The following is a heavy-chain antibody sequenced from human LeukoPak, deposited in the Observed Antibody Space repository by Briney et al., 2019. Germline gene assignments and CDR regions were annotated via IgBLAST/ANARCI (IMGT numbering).Heavy chain of an antibody. CDR2: IYHSGST. J-gene: IGHJ6*02. V-gene: IGHV4-30-2*01. CDR3: ARAPLWSGYYLYYYYGMDV. Sequence: SETLSLTCAVSGGSISSGGYSWSWIRQPPGTGLEWIGYIYHSGSTYYNPSLKSRVTISVDRSKNQFSLKLSSVTAADTAVYYCARAPLWSGYYLYYYYGMDVWGQGTTVTVSS. D-gene: IGHD3-3*01. CDR1: GGSISSGGYS.